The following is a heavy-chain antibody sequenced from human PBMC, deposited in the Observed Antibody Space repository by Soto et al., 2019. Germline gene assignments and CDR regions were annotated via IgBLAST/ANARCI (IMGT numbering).Heavy chain of an antibody. J-gene: IGHJ6*02. CDR1: GGSISSGDYY. Sequence: NPSETLSLTCTVSGGSISSGDYYWSWIRQPPGKGLEWIGYIYYSGSTYYNPSLKSRVTISVDTSKNQFSLKLSSVTAADTAVYYCARDPHPLDIVAYYGMDVWGQGTTVTVSS. D-gene: IGHD2-2*03. CDR2: IYYSGST. V-gene: IGHV4-30-4*01. CDR3: ARDPHPLDIVAYYGMDV.